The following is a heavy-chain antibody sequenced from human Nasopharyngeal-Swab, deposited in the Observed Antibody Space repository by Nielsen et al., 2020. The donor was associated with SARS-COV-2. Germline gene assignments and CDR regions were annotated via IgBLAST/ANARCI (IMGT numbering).Heavy chain of an antibody. J-gene: IGHJ4*02. CDR2: ISYDGSNK. Sequence: VRQMPGKGLEWVAVISYDGSNKYYADSVKGRFTISRDNSKNTLYLQMNSLRAEDTAVYYCARDLSYYDSSGYPGDYWGQGTPVTVSS. CDR3: ARDLSYYDSSGYPGDY. V-gene: IGHV3-30-3*01. D-gene: IGHD3-22*01.